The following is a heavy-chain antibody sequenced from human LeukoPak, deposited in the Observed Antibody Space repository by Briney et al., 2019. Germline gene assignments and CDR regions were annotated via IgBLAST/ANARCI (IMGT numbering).Heavy chain of an antibody. J-gene: IGHJ4*02. CDR2: IYYSGST. D-gene: IGHD3/OR15-3a*01. Sequence: SETLSLTCTVSGGSISSSSYYWGWVRQPPGTGLEWIGSIYYSGSTYYNPSLKSRVTISVDTSKNQFSLKLSSVTAADTAVYYCARDPHFGQRGGWGQGTLVTVSS. CDR1: GGSISSSSYY. CDR3: ARDPHFGQRGG. V-gene: IGHV4-39*07.